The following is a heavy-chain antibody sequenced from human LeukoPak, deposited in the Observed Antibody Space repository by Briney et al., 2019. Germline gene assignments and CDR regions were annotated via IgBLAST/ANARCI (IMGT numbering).Heavy chain of an antibody. Sequence: GGSLRLSCAASGFTFSTYAMSWVRQAPGKGLEWVSAISGRGVSTSYVDSVRGRFTISRDNSKNTLYLQMNSLRAEDTAVYYCAKAASGNWNDVSDYWGQGTLVTVSS. D-gene: IGHD1-20*01. J-gene: IGHJ4*02. CDR1: GFTFSTYA. V-gene: IGHV3-23*01. CDR2: ISGRGVST. CDR3: AKAASGNWNDVSDY.